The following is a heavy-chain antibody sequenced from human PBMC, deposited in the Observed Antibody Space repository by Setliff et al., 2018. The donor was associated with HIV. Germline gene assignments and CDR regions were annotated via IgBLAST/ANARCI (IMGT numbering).Heavy chain of an antibody. Sequence: GGSLRLSCAASGFTFSSYSMNWVRQAPGTGLEWVSSISRSTSYIYYAHSVKGRFTISRDNAKNSLYLQRNSRRAEDTAVYYCARVANSRGYSYDFDSWGQGTLVTVSS. CDR1: GFTFSSYS. D-gene: IGHD5-18*01. CDR2: ISRSTSYI. V-gene: IGHV3-21*04. CDR3: ARVANSRGYSYDFDS. J-gene: IGHJ4*02.